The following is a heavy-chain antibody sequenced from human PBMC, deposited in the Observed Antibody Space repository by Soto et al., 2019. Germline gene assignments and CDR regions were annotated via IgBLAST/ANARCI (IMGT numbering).Heavy chain of an antibody. J-gene: IGHJ4*02. V-gene: IGHV4-34*01. CDR3: ARGIKTSTYYYDSSGYVNFDY. D-gene: IGHD3-22*01. Sequence: QVQLQQWGAGLLKPSETLSLTCAGYGGSFSGYYWSWLRQPPGKGLAWIGEINHSGSTNYNPSLKRRVTISVDTSKTQFTLKLSSVTAADTAVYYCARGIKTSTYYYDSSGYVNFDYWGQGTLVTVSS. CDR2: INHSGST. CDR1: GGSFSGYY.